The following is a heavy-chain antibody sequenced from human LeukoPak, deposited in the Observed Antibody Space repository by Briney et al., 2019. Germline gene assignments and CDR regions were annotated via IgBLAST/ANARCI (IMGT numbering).Heavy chain of an antibody. V-gene: IGHV3-66*01. J-gene: IGHJ5*02. Sequence: GGSLRLSCAVSGFRASDYYMSWVRQAPGKGLEWVALIRGSGDTFYGDSVKGRFTIARDDSKNTVYLRMNSLRVEDTAVYFCARDRAATQDWVEFDPWGQGTLVTVSS. CDR2: IRGSGDT. D-gene: IGHD2-15*01. CDR3: ARDRAATQDWVEFDP. CDR1: GFRASDYY.